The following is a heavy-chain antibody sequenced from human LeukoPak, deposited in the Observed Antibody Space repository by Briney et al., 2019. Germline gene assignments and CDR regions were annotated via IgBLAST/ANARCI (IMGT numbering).Heavy chain of an antibody. Sequence: PGGSLRLSCAASGFTFSSYSMNWVRQAPGKGLEWVSSITSSSSYIYYADSVKGRFTISRDNAKNSLYLQMNSLRAEDTAVYYCAKKYSTGLDPWGQGTLVTVSS. CDR1: GFTFSSYS. D-gene: IGHD2/OR15-2a*01. J-gene: IGHJ5*02. V-gene: IGHV3-21*04. CDR3: AKKYSTGLDP. CDR2: ITSSSSYI.